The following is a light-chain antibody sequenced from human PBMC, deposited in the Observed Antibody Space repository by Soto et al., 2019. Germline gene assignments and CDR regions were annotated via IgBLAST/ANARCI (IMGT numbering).Light chain of an antibody. CDR3: SSYTSSSTSRV. CDR2: EVS. J-gene: IGLJ2*01. Sequence: QSVPTQPASVSGSTGQSITISCTGNSRDGGGNNYGSWDQQHPGKAPKLMIYEVSNRPSGVSNRFSGSKSGNTASLTISGLQAEDGADYYCSSYTSSSTSRVFGGGTKVTVL. CDR1: SRDGGGNNY. V-gene: IGLV2-14*01.